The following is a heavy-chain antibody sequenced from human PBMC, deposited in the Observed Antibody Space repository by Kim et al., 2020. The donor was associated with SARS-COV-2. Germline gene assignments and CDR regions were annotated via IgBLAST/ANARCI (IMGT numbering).Heavy chain of an antibody. Sequence: ASVKVSCKASGYIFTNFAIQWVRQAPGQRLEWMGWINAGTGNTKFSQQFHGRVTFTRDTSANTAYMELSSLGSEDTAVYYCARDLFHTGFDYWGQGTLVAVSS. CDR3: ARDLFHTGFDY. CDR1: GYIFTNFA. CDR2: INAGTGNT. V-gene: IGHV1-3*01. J-gene: IGHJ4*02. D-gene: IGHD2-8*02.